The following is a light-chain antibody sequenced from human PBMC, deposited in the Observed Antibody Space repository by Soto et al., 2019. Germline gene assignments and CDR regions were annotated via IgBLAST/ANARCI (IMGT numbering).Light chain of an antibody. CDR2: DAS. V-gene: IGKV1-5*01. CDR1: QSISSW. J-gene: IGKJ1*01. CDR3: QQYNSYSWT. Sequence: DIRLTQSPSTLSASVGDRVTITCRASQSISSWLAWYQQKPGKAPKLLIYDASSLESGVPSRFSGSGSGTEFTLTISSLQPDDFATYYCQQYNSYSWTFGQGTNVEIK.